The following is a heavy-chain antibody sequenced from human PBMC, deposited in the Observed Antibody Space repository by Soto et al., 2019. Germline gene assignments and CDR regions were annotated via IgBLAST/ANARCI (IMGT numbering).Heavy chain of an antibody. Sequence: RGAPGLSCAAYGFTFSSYSMNWVRQAPGKGMEWVSYISSGSDTIHYADSVKGRFTSSRDNAQSSLFLQMNRMSDDDTAVYYCARDKADRSFISTSCFSTLHYWCQ. J-gene: IGHJ4*02. CDR1: GFTFSSYS. CDR3: ARDKADRSFISTSCFSTLHY. V-gene: IGHV3-48*02. CDR2: ISSGSDTI. D-gene: IGHD2-2*01.